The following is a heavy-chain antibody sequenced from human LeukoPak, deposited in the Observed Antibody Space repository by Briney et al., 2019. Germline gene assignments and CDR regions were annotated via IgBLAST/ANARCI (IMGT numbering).Heavy chain of an antibody. V-gene: IGHV3-30-3*01. J-gene: IGHJ5*02. CDR3: ARVGYNCGGDCRDWFDP. CDR2: ISYDGSNK. Sequence: SGGSLRLSCAASEFTFSSYSMHWVRQAPGKGLERVAVISYDGSNKYYADSVKRRFTIFGDNSKNTMYLQMNSLRAEDTAVYYCARVGYNCGGDCRDWFDPWGQGTLVTVSS. CDR1: EFTFSSYS. D-gene: IGHD2-21*02.